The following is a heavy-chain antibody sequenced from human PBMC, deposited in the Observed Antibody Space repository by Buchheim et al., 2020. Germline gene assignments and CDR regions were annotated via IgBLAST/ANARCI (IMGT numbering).Heavy chain of an antibody. V-gene: IGHV3-7*04. CDR3: ARVDYYDSSGYYWYYYYYMDV. D-gene: IGHD3-22*01. J-gene: IGHJ6*03. Sequence: EVQLVESGGGLVQPGGSLRLSCAASGFTFSSYWMSWVRQTPGKGLEWVANIKQDGSEKYYVDSVKGRFTIYRDNAKNSLYLQMNSLRAEDTAVYYCARVDYYDSSGYYWYYYYYMDVWGKGTT. CDR1: GFTFSSYW. CDR2: IKQDGSEK.